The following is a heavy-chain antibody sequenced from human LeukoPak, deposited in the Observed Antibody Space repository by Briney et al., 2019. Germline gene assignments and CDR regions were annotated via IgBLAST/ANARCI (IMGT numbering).Heavy chain of an antibody. D-gene: IGHD2-2*01. CDR2: IISSSSHI. V-gene: IGHV3-21*01. CDR1: GFTFRSYC. CDR3: ARTRAPSNGRVLYYMDV. Sequence: PGGSLRLSCAASGFTFRSYCMKWVRQAPGEGLEWVSSIISSSSHIYYADSVKGRFTISRDNAKNSLYLQMNSLRAEDTAVYYCARTRAPSNGRVLYYMDVWGKGTTVTVSS. J-gene: IGHJ6*03.